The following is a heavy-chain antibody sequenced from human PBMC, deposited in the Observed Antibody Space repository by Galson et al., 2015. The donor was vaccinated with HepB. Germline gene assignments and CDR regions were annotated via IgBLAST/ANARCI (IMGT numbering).Heavy chain of an antibody. V-gene: IGHV1-69*02. CDR1: GGTFSSYT. CDR3: ARVLSSGWYNWFDP. CDR2: IIPILGIA. D-gene: IGHD6-19*01. Sequence: SVKVSCKASGGTFSSYTISWVRQAPGQGLEWMGRIIPILGIANYAQKFQGRVTITADKSTSTAYMELSSLRSEDTAVYYCARVLSSGWYNWFDPWGQGTLVTVSS. J-gene: IGHJ5*02.